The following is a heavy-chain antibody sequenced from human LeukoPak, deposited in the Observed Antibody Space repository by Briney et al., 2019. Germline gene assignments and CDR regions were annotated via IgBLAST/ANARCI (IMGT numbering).Heavy chain of an antibody. D-gene: IGHD3-16*01. V-gene: IGHV3-23*01. CDR2: ITSSGGST. Sequence: GGSLRLSCAASGFTFSNYAMSWVRQAPGKGLEWVSAITSSGGSTYYADSVKGRFTISRDNSKNTLFLQMNSLRAEDTAVFYCAKLRDGLGTSLNDYWGHGTLVTVSS. CDR3: AKLRDGLGTSLNDY. J-gene: IGHJ4*01. CDR1: GFTFSNYA.